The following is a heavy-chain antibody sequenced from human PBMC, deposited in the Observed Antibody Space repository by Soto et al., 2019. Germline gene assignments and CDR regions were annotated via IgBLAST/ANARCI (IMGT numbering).Heavy chain of an antibody. CDR2: IKSKTDGGTT. CDR1: GFTFSNAW. J-gene: IGHJ5*02. V-gene: IGHV3-15*01. D-gene: IGHD3-10*01. CDR3: TTDPEAWFGEPHNWFDP. Sequence: PGGSLRLSCAASGFTFSNAWMSWVRQAPGKGLEWVGRIKSKTDGGTTDYAAPVKGRFTISRDDSKNTLYLQMNSLKTEDTAVYYCTTDPEAWFGEPHNWFDPWGQGTLVTVSS.